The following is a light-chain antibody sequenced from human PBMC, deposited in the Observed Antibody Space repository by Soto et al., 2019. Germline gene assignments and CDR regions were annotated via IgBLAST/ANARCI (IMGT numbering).Light chain of an antibody. Sequence: SQLIQSPSSLSASVGDRFTITCLAIQDIAIYLAWYQQKPGEAPKLLIYAASTLYGGVPSRFRGSGSGTDFALTITSLQAEDFESYYCQQLRMYPSTFGGGTKVDIK. CDR3: QQLRMYPST. J-gene: IGKJ4*01. V-gene: IGKV1-9*01. CDR1: QDIAIY. CDR2: AAS.